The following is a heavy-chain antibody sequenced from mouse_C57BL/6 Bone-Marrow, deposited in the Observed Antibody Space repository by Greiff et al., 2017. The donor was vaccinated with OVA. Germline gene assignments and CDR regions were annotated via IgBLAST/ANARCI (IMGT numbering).Heavy chain of an antibody. J-gene: IGHJ3*01. Sequence: QVQLQQPGAELVMPGASVKLSCKASGYTFTSYWMHWVKQRPGQGLEWIGEIDPSDSYTNYNQKFKGKSTLTVDKSSSTAYMQLSSLTSEDSAVYYCARGKNYYGSSPFVYWGQGTLVTVSA. CDR2: IDPSDSYT. CDR3: ARGKNYYGSSPFVY. D-gene: IGHD1-1*01. V-gene: IGHV1-69*01. CDR1: GYTFTSYW.